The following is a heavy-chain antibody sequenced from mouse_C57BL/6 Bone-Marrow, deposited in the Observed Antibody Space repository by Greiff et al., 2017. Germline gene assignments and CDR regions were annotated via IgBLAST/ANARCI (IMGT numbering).Heavy chain of an antibody. CDR3: ARLYDYDAVYFYC. J-gene: IGHJ2*01. CDR2: ICPGSGST. D-gene: IGHD2-4*01. Sequence: VQRQQPGAELVKPGASVKMSCKASGYTFTSYWITWVKQSPGQGLEWIGDICPGSGSTNYNEKFKSRATLTVDTSSSTAYMQLSILTSEDSAVYYCARLYDYDAVYFYCWGQGTTLTVSS. CDR1: GYTFTSYW. V-gene: IGHV1-55*01.